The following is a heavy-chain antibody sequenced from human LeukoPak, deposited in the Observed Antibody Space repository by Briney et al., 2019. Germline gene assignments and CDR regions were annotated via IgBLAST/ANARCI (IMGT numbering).Heavy chain of an antibody. CDR3: ARSLDVYAGATFDY. CDR1: GGTFSSYA. Sequence: ASVKVSCKASGGTFSSYAISWVRQAPGQGLEWMGRIIPILGIANYAQKFQGRVTITADKSTSTAYMELSSLRSEDTAVYYRARSLDVYAGATFDYWGQGTLVTVSS. V-gene: IGHV1-69*04. CDR2: IIPILGIA. D-gene: IGHD2-8*01. J-gene: IGHJ4*02.